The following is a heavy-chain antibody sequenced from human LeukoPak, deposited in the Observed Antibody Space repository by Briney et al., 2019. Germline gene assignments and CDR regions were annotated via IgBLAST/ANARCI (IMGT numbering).Heavy chain of an antibody. D-gene: IGHD5-12*01. CDR3: ARHVVSTWNFPGTINY. J-gene: IGHJ4*02. CDR2: IYYSGST. V-gene: IGHV4-39*01. CDR1: GGSIGSSNYY. Sequence: PSETLSLTCTVSGGSIGSSNYYWGWLRHPPGKGLEWIANIYYSGSTYYNPSLKSRVTISVDTSKNQFSLKLSSVTAADTAVYYCARHVVSTWNFPGTINYWGQGTLVTVSS.